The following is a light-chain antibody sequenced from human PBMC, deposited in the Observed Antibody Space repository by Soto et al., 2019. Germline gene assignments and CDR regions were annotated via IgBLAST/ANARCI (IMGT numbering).Light chain of an antibody. V-gene: IGKV3-15*01. CDR1: QRVSSN. CDR2: GAS. CDR3: QQYNNWPLT. Sequence: ELVMTQSPAPLSVSPGERATLSCRSSQRVSSNLAWFQQKPGQAPRLLIYGASTRATGIPARFSGSGSGTEFTLTVSSLQSEDFAVYYCQQYNNWPLTFGGGTQVESK. J-gene: IGKJ4*01.